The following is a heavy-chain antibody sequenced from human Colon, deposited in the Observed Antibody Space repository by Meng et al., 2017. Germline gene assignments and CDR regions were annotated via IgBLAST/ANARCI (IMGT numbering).Heavy chain of an antibody. CDR1: GDSVSSNDAT. V-gene: IGHV6-1*01. Sequence: EQLQHSRPGLVTPSHTPPLTCATSGDSVSSNDATWNWIRQSPSRGLEWLGRTYYRAKWISDYAVSLESRISINPDTSKNQFTLQLNSVTPEDTAVYYCTRLVGNSWLPDWGQGTLVTVSS. CDR3: TRLVGNSWLPD. CDR2: TYYRAKWIS. J-gene: IGHJ4*02. D-gene: IGHD6-13*01.